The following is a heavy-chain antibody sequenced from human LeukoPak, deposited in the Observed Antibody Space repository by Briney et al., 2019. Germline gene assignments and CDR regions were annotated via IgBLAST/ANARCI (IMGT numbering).Heavy chain of an antibody. J-gene: IGHJ4*02. V-gene: IGHV1-2*06. Sequence: ASVKVSCKASGYTFTSNYMHWVRQAPGQGLEWMGRINPNSGGTNYAQNFQGRVTMTRDTSISTAYMELSSLRSDDTAIYYCARAAAITYPDYWGQGTLVPVSS. CDR3: ARAAAITYPDY. CDR1: GYTFTSNY. CDR2: INPNSGGT. D-gene: IGHD5-12*01.